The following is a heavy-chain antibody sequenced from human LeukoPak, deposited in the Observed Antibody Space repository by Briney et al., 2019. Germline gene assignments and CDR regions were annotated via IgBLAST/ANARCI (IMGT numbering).Heavy chain of an antibody. J-gene: IGHJ5*02. CDR2: IWSDASNT. CDR3: ARIWKRWLQPGWFDP. Sequence: VGSLRLSCAAAGFIFSSYGMHWVRQAPGKGLEWVAVIWSDASNTYYVDSVRGRFTISRDNSKNTLYLQMNSLRAEDTAVYYCARIWKRWLQPGWFDPWGQGTLVTVSS. D-gene: IGHD5-24*01. V-gene: IGHV3-33*01. CDR1: GFIFSSYG.